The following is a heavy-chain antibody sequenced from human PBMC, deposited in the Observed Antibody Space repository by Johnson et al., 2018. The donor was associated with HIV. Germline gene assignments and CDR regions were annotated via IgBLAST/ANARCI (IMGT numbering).Heavy chain of an antibody. CDR1: GFTFNVYA. D-gene: IGHD5-18*01. CDR2: ISYDGSKK. V-gene: IGHV3-30-3*01. J-gene: IGHJ3*02. CDR3: ACGYTYGHDAFDI. Sequence: VQLVESGGGVVQPGRSLRLSCAASGFTFNVYALHWVRQAPGKGLEWVAVISYDGSKKDYADSVKGRFTISSDNSKNTLFLQMNSLRAEDTAVYYCACGYTYGHDAFDIWGQGTMVTVSS.